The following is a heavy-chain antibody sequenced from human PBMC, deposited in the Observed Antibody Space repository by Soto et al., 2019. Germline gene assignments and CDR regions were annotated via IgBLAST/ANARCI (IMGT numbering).Heavy chain of an antibody. CDR2: IYYTGSA. V-gene: IGHV4-31*03. D-gene: IGHD2-2*01. J-gene: IGHJ4*02. CDR3: ARGRSDIAVVPVDF. Sequence: SETLSLTCTVSGGSVSTGGYYWSWIRQYPGKGLEWIGYIYYTGSAHYNPSLTSRVTMAVDTSNNHFSLKLTSVTAADTAVYYCARGRSDIAVVPVDFWGPGTLVTV. CDR1: GGSVSTGGYY.